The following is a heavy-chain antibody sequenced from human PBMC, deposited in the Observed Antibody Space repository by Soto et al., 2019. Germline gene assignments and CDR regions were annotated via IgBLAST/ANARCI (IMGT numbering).Heavy chain of an antibody. CDR3: ARESHDILTGPPWVWYFDL. D-gene: IGHD3-9*01. CDR2: INDRGSI. CDR1: GGSFSGYY. J-gene: IGHJ2*01. Sequence: QVQLQQWGAGPLRPLETLSLTCGVSGGSFSGYYWAWIRQSPGKGLEWIGEINDRGSINYNPSLKGRVSISVDTSKNHYSLSLRSVTAADTAVYYCARESHDILTGPPWVWYFDLWGRGTLVTVSS. V-gene: IGHV4-34*01.